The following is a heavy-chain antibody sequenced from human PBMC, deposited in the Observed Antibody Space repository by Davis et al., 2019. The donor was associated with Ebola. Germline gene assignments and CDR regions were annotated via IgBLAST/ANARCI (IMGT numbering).Heavy chain of an antibody. CDR2: INSDGSTI. Sequence: GESLKISCAASGFTVSSNYMSWVRQAPGKGLVWVSRINSDGSTINYADSVRGRFTVSRDNARNTLYLQMNSLRAEDTAVYYCAKAPVRFLEWFTTDYWGKGTLVTVSS. V-gene: IGHV3-74*01. CDR3: AKAPVRFLEWFTTDY. CDR1: GFTVSSNY. D-gene: IGHD3-3*01. J-gene: IGHJ4*02.